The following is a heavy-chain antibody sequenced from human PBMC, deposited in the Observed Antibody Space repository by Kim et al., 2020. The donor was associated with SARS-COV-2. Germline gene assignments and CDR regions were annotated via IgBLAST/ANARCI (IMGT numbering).Heavy chain of an antibody. CDR3: ARVTYYGDDNLFDP. J-gene: IGHJ5*02. CDR2: IWYDGSNK. CDR1: GFTFSSYG. V-gene: IGHV3-33*01. Sequence: GGSLRLSCAASGFTFSSYGMHWVREAPGKGLEWVAVIWYDGSNKYYADSVKGRFTISRDNSKNTLYLQMNSLRAEDTAVYYCARVTYYGDDNLFDPWGQGTLVTVSS. D-gene: IGHD3-16*01.